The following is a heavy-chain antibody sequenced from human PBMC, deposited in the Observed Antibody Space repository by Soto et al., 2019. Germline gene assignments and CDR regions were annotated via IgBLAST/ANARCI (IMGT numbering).Heavy chain of an antibody. V-gene: IGHV1-69*13. CDR2: IIPIFGTA. J-gene: IGHJ6*02. CDR3: ARDFTYYYGMDV. CDR1: GGTFSSYA. Sequence: ASVKVSCKASGGTFSSYAISWVRQAPGQGLEWMGGIIPIFGTANYAQKFQGRVTITAYESTSTAYMELSSLRSEDTAVYYCARDFTYYYGMDVWGQGTTVTVSS.